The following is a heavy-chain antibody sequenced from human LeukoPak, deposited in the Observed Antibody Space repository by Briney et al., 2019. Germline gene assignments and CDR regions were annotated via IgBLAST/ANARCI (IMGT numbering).Heavy chain of an antibody. D-gene: IGHD2-2*01. CDR2: IYYSGST. CDR3: ARVRDCSSTSCYPLDAFDI. V-gene: IGHV4-59*01. CDR1: GGSISSYY. J-gene: IGHJ3*02. Sequence: SETLSLTCTVSGGSISSYYWSWIRQPPRKELVWIVYIYYSGSTNYNPAVKSRVTISVDTSKKPFSLKLSSVTAADTAVYYCARVRDCSSTSCYPLDAFDIWGQGTMVTVSS.